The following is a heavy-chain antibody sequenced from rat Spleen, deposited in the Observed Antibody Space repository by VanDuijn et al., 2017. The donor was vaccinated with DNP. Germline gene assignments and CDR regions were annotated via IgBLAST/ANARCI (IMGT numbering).Heavy chain of an antibody. V-gene: IGHV5-7*01. Sequence: EVQLVESGGGLVQPGRSLKLSCAASGFTFSDYNMAWVRQAPKKGLEWVATIIYDGSSTYYPDSVKDRFTISRDNAKNTLYLQMNSLRSEDTATYYCVRDRRDYGLDYWGQGVMVTVSS. J-gene: IGHJ2*01. CDR3: VRDRRDYGLDY. CDR2: IIYDGSST. CDR1: GFTFSDYN. D-gene: IGHD1-11*01.